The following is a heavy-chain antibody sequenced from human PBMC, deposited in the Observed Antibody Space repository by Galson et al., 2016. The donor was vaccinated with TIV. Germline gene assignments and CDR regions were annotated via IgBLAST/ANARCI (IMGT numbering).Heavy chain of an antibody. CDR1: GFIANNNQ. V-gene: IGHV3-53*01. CDR2: IYSDGRP. Sequence: SLRLSCAASGFIANNNQMSWVRQAPGKGLEWISVIYSDGRPYYANSVAGRFTISRGDSKNTLYLQMTRQRAEDTAVYYCARDRYYDASGYYFYYYGMDVWGQGTTVTVSS. CDR3: ARDRYYDASGYYFYYYGMDV. J-gene: IGHJ6*02. D-gene: IGHD3-3*01.